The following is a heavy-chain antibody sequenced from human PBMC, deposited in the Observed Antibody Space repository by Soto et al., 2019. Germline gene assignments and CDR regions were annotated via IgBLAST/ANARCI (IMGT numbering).Heavy chain of an antibody. Sequence: QVQLVESGGGVVQPGRSLRLSCAASGFTFSSYAMHWVRQAPGKGLEWVAVISYDGSNKYYADSVKGRFTISRDNSKNTLYLQMNSLRAEDTAVYYCARGIQPDWYFDLWGRGTLVTVSS. D-gene: IGHD5-18*01. CDR3: ARGIQPDWYFDL. CDR2: ISYDGSNK. CDR1: GFTFSSYA. J-gene: IGHJ2*01. V-gene: IGHV3-30-3*01.